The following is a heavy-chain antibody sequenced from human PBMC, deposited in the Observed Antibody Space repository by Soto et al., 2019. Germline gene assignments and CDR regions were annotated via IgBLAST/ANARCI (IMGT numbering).Heavy chain of an antibody. CDR3: ARGVVLVPAAYWMDV. D-gene: IGHD2-2*01. Sequence: GASVKVSCKASGYTFTSYDINWVRQATGQGLEWMGWMNPNSGNTGYAQKFQGRVTMTRNTSISTAYMELSSLRSEDTAVYYCARGVVLVPAAYWMDVWGQGTTVNVSS. V-gene: IGHV1-8*01. CDR1: GYTFTSYD. J-gene: IGHJ6*02. CDR2: MNPNSGNT.